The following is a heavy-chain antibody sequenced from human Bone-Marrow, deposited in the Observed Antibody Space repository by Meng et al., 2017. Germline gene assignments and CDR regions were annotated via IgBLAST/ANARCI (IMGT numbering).Heavy chain of an antibody. D-gene: IGHD6-13*01. J-gene: IGHJ6*02. V-gene: IGHV3-30*01. CDR1: GFTFSSYA. CDR2: ISYDGSNK. Sequence: GGSLRLSYAASGFTFSSYAMHWVRQAPGKGLEWVAVISYDGSNKYYADSVKGRFTISRDNSKNTLYLQMNSLRAEDTAVYYCARALYSSSWLNSDYYYYGMDVWGQGTTVTVSS. CDR3: ARALYSSSWLNSDYYYYGMDV.